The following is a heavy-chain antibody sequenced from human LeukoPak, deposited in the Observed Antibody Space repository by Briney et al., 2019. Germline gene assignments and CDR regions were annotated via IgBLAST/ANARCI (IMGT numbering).Heavy chain of an antibody. CDR1: GGSIISSDYH. J-gene: IGHJ3*02. Sequence: SETLSLTCTVSGGSIISSDYHWGWVRQPPGKGLEWIGTISYSGNTDYNPSLRSRVTISVDTSNNQFSLRLGSVTAADTAVYHCARHCCSGPAKRVFDTWGQGTMVTVSS. CDR2: ISYSGNT. D-gene: IGHD2-15*01. V-gene: IGHV4-39*01. CDR3: ARHCCSGPAKRVFDT.